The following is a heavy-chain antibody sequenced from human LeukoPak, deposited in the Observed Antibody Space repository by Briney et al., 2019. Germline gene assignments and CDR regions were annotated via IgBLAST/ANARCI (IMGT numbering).Heavy chain of an antibody. J-gene: IGHJ6*02. D-gene: IGHD3-16*01. CDR2: INHNGNVN. CDR1: GFTFSSYW. CDR3: ARGGGLDV. V-gene: IGHV3-7*03. Sequence: AGSLRLSCAASGFTFSSYWMNWARQAPGKGLEWVASINHNGNVNYYVDSVKGRFTISRDNAKNSLYLQMSNLRAEDTAVYFCARGGGLDVWGQGATVTVSS.